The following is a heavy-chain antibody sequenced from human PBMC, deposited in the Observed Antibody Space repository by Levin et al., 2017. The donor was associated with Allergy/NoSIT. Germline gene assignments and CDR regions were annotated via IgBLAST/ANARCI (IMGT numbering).Heavy chain of an antibody. CDR3: ATVTGIVATTGYGY. CDR1: GYTLTELS. Sequence: ASVKVSCKVSGYTLTELSMHWVRQAPGKGLEWMGGFDPEDGETIYAQKFQGRVTMTEDTSTDTAYMELSSLRSEDTAVYYCATVTGIVATTGYGYWGQGTLVTVSS. V-gene: IGHV1-24*01. J-gene: IGHJ4*02. CDR2: FDPEDGET. D-gene: IGHD5-12*01.